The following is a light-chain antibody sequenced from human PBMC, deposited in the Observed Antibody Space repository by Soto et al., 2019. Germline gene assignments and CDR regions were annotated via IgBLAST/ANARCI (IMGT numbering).Light chain of an antibody. CDR1: QTISSW. Sequence: IHIRQSPSTLYGSVGVRVTITCRASQTISSWLAWYQQKPGKAPKLLIYAASSLQSGVPSRFSGSGSGTDFTLTISSLQPEDFATYYCLQNFNYPWTFGLGTKVDIK. CDR3: LQNFNYPWT. V-gene: IGKV1-6*01. J-gene: IGKJ1*01. CDR2: AAS.